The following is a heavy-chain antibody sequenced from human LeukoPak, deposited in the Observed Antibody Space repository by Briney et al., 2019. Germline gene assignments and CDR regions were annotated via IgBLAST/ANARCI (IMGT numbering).Heavy chain of an antibody. CDR1: GYTFTRYA. CDR3: ARAFQSLGGLSLPDY. D-gene: IGHD3-16*02. V-gene: IGHV7-4-1*02. Sequence: ASVKVSCKASGYTFTRYAMNWVRQAPGQGLEWMGWIHPSTGNPAYAHGFTGRFVFSLDTSVITTCLQISSLKAEDPAVYFCARAFQSLGGLSLPDYWGQGTLVTVSS. J-gene: IGHJ4*02. CDR2: IHPSTGNP.